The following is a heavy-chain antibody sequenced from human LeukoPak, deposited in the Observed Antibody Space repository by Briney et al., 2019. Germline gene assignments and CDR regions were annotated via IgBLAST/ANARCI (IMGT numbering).Heavy chain of an antibody. CDR2: INHSGST. Sequence: TSETLSLTCAVYGGSFSGYYWSWIRQPPGKGLEWIGEINHSGSTNYNPSLKSRVTISVDTSKNQFSLKLSSVTAADAAVYYCARQRGSGWYLSHYFDYWGQGTLVTVSS. D-gene: IGHD6-19*01. J-gene: IGHJ4*02. V-gene: IGHV4-34*01. CDR3: ARQRGSGWYLSHYFDY. CDR1: GGSFSGYY.